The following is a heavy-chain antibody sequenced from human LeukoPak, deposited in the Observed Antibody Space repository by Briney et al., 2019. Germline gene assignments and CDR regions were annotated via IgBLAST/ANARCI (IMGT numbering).Heavy chain of an antibody. Sequence: WVSAISGSGGSTYYADSVKGRFTISRDNSKNTLYLQMNSLRAEDTAVYYCAKDAQQTPFYWGQGTLVTVSS. D-gene: IGHD6-13*01. CDR2: ISGSGGST. J-gene: IGHJ4*02. V-gene: IGHV3-23*01. CDR3: AKDAQQTPFY.